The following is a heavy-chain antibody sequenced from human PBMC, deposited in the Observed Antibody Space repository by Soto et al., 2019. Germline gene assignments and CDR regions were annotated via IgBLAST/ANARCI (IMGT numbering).Heavy chain of an antibody. CDR3: ARPYCGTNSCHNWFDP. V-gene: IGHV1-2*02. CDR1: GYIFTGYY. Sequence: GXSVKVSCRASGYIFTGYYMNWVRQAPGQGLEWMGGINPNSGGTNYAQKFQGRVTMTTDTSISTAYMELSGLRSDDTAIYYCARPYCGTNSCHNWFDPWGQGTLVTVSS. CDR2: INPNSGGT. J-gene: IGHJ5*02. D-gene: IGHD2-21*01.